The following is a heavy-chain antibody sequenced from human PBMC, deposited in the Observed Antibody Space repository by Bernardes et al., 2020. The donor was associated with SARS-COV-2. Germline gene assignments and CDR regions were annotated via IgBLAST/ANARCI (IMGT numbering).Heavy chain of an antibody. CDR3: ARSRLSNYNHPMDV. D-gene: IGHD2-8*01. CDR1: GFSFSDYG. V-gene: IGHV3-20*01. Sequence: GGSLRLSCAASGFSFSDYGMSWVRQVPGKGLEWVSGITWNGGGTVYADSVKGRFTMSRDNAKNSLYLQMNSLRAEDTALYHCARSRLSNYNHPMDVWGQGTTVAVSS. J-gene: IGHJ6*02. CDR2: ITWNGGGT.